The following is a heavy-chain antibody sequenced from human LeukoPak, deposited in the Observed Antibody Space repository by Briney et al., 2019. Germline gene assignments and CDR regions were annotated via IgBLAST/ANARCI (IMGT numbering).Heavy chain of an antibody. CDR1: GFTFSSYA. CDR3: ARVGSQEHDSSGYYPGYYFDY. V-gene: IGHV3-30-3*01. J-gene: IGHJ4*02. CDR2: ISYDGSNK. D-gene: IGHD3-22*01. Sequence: GGSLRLSCAASGFTFSSYAMHWVRQAPGKGLEWVAVISYDGSNKYYADSVKGRFTISRDNSKNTLYLQMNSLRAEDTAVYYCARVGSQEHDSSGYYPGYYFDYWGQGTLVTVSS.